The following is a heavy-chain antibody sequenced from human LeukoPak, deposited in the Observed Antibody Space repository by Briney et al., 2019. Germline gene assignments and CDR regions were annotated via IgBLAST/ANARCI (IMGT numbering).Heavy chain of an antibody. Sequence: GGSLRLSCAASGFTFYEYVMHWGREAPGEGLEWISGIPGNSANTAYADSVKGRFTVSRDNAKKSLYLQMSSLIAEDTAVYYCASDPFNYGTVTLTYWGRGTLVTVSS. D-gene: IGHD3-9*01. J-gene: IGHJ4*02. V-gene: IGHV3-9*01. CDR2: IPGNSANT. CDR1: GFTFYEYV. CDR3: ASDPFNYGTVTLTY.